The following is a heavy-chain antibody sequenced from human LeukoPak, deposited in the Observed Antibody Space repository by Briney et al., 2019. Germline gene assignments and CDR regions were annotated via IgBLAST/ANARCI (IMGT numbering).Heavy chain of an antibody. V-gene: IGHV3-30*03. CDR2: ISYDGSSK. CDR1: GFTFSSYG. Sequence: GGSLRLSCAASGFTFSSYGMHWVRQAPGKGLEWVAVISYDGSSKDYADSVKGRFTISRDNSKNTLYLQMNSLTVEDTAVYYCAREGNWNDADLLDYFDYWGQGTLVTVSS. D-gene: IGHD1-1*01. J-gene: IGHJ4*02. CDR3: AREGNWNDADLLDYFDY.